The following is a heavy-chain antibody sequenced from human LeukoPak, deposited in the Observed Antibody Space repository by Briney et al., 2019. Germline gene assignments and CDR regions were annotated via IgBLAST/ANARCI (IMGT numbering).Heavy chain of an antibody. D-gene: IGHD4-17*01. Sequence: SETLSLTCTVSGGSISSGGYYWSWIRQHPGKGLEWIGYIYYSGSTYYNPSLKSRVTISVDASKNQFSLKLSSVTAADTAVYYCARETYGDLSPRFDYWGQGTLVTVSS. CDR2: IYYSGST. CDR1: GGSISSGGYY. CDR3: ARETYGDLSPRFDY. J-gene: IGHJ4*02. V-gene: IGHV4-31*03.